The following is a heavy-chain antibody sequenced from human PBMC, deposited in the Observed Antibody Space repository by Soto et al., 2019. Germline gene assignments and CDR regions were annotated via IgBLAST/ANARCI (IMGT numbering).Heavy chain of an antibody. V-gene: IGHV3-23*01. CDR1: GFTFSNYA. J-gene: IGHJ4*02. Sequence: EVQLLDSGGGLVQPGGSLRLSCAASGFTFSNYAMTWVRQGPGKGLEWVSGISGSGGRSYYADSVKGRFTISRDNSKSTLYLQMNILRDEDTAVYYCAKAYFVWSSEQPYYFDYWGQGTLVTVSS. CDR3: AKAYFVWSSEQPYYFDY. D-gene: IGHD3-16*01. CDR2: ISGSGGRS.